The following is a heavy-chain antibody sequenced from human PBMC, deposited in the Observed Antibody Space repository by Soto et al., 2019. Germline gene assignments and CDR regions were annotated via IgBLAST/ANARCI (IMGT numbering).Heavy chain of an antibody. CDR2: IIPIFGTA. CDR1: GGTFSSYA. CDR3: AGFGVGFP. J-gene: IGHJ5*02. D-gene: IGHD3-3*01. V-gene: IGHV1-69*13. Sequence: SVKVSCKASGGTFSSYAISWVRQAPGQGLDWMGGIIPIFGTANYAQKFQGRVTITADESTSTAYMELSSLRSEDTAVYYRAGFGVGFPWGQGTLVTVSS.